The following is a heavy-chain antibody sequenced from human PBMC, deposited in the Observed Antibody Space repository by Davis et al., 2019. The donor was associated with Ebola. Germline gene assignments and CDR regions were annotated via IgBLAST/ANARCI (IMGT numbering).Heavy chain of an antibody. J-gene: IGHJ4*02. D-gene: IGHD6-19*01. Sequence: ASVKVSCKASGYTFTSYYMHWVRQAPGQGLEWMGIINPSGGSTSYAQKFQGRVTMTRDTSTSTVYMELSRLRSDDTAVYYCARVSVAGTLRMVYWGQGTLVTVSS. V-gene: IGHV1-46*01. CDR2: INPSGGST. CDR3: ARVSVAGTLRMVY. CDR1: GYTFTSYY.